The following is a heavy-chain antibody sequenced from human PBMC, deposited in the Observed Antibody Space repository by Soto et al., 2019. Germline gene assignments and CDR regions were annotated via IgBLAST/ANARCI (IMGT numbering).Heavy chain of an antibody. CDR1: GFTFSSYS. D-gene: IGHD3-9*01. V-gene: IGHV3-21*01. J-gene: IGHJ6*02. CDR2: ISSSSSYI. Sequence: GGSLRLSCAASGFTFSSYSMNWVRQAPGKGLEWVSSISSSSSYIYYADSVKGRFTISRDNAKNSLYLQMNSLRAEDTAVYYCARYLTNYDILTAPKYYYYYYGMDVWGQGTTVTVSS. CDR3: ARYLTNYDILTAPKYYYYYYGMDV.